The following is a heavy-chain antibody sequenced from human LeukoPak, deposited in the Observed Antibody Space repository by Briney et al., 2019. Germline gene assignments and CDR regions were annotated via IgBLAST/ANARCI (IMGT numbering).Heavy chain of an antibody. CDR3: ARVLIAVAEFDY. V-gene: IGHV1-2*02. D-gene: IGHD6-19*01. CDR2: INPNSGGT. Sequence: ASVKVSCKASGYTFTGYYMHWVRQAPGQGLEWLGWINPNSGGTNYAQKFQSRVTMTRDTSISTAYMELSRLRSDDTAVYYCARVLIAVAEFDYWGQGTLVTVSS. CDR1: GYTFTGYY. J-gene: IGHJ4*02.